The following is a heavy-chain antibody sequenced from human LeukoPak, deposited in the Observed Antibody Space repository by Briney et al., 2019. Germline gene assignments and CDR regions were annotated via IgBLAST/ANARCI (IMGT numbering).Heavy chain of an antibody. V-gene: IGHV3-33*06. CDR1: GFTFSSYG. CDR3: VKDLVNFDY. CDR2: IWYDGSHK. D-gene: IGHD1-26*01. J-gene: IGHJ4*02. Sequence: GRSLRLSCAASGFTFSSYGMHWVRQAPDKGLEWVAVIWYDGSHKYYADSVKGRFTISRDNSKNTLYLQMNSLRAEDTAVYYCVKDLVNFDYWGQGTLVTVSS.